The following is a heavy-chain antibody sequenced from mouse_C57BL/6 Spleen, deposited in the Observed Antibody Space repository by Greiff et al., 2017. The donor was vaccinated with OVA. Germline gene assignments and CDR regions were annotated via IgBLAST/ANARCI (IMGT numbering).Heavy chain of an antibody. Sequence: EVKLVESGEGLVKPGGSLKLSCAASGFTFSSYAMSWVRQTPGKRLEWVAYISSGGDYIYYAEHVKGRFTISRDEARNTLYLQMNSLKSEDTAMYYCTRDRTGDAMDYWGQGTSVTVSS. J-gene: IGHJ4*01. D-gene: IGHD4-1*01. V-gene: IGHV5-9-1*02. CDR2: ISSGGDYI. CDR1: GFTFSSYA. CDR3: TRDRTGDAMDY.